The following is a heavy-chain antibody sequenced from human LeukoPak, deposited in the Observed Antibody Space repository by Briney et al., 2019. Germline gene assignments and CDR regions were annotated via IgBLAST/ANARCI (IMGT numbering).Heavy chain of an antibody. CDR2: INPNSGGT. D-gene: IGHD3-22*01. CDR1: GYSFTGYY. CDR3: AGLEPVYYYDSSGTTLDAFDI. V-gene: IGHV1-2*02. J-gene: IGHJ3*02. Sequence: ASVKVSCKASGYSFTGYYMHWVRQAPGQGLEWMGWINPNSGGTNYAQKFQGRVTMTRDTSISTAYMELSRLRSDDTAVYYCAGLEPVYYYDSSGTTLDAFDIWGQGTMVTVSS.